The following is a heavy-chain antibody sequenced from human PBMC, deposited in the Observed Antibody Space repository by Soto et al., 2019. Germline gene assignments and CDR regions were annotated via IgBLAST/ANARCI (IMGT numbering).Heavy chain of an antibody. CDR3: AREGCSGVSCYGAFDI. CDR2: IWYDGSNK. D-gene: IGHD2-15*01. Sequence: QVQLVESGGGVVQPGRSLRLSCAASGFTFSSYGMHWVRQAPGKGLEWVAVIWYDGSNKYYADSVKGRFTISRDNSKNTLYLQMNSLRAEDMAVYYCAREGCSGVSCYGAFDIWGQGTMVTVSS. CDR1: GFTFSSYG. V-gene: IGHV3-33*01. J-gene: IGHJ3*02.